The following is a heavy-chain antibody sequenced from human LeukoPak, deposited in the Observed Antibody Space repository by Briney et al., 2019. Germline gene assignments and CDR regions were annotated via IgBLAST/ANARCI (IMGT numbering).Heavy chain of an antibody. D-gene: IGHD6-13*01. CDR2: IIPIFGTA. CDR3: ARVRSSSHFDY. CDR1: GYTFTGYY. Sequence: SVKVSCKASGYTFTGYYMHWVRQAPGQGLEWMGGIIPIFGTANYAQKFQGRVTITADESTSTAYMELSSLRSEDTAVYYCARVRSSSHFDYWGQGTLVTVSS. J-gene: IGHJ4*02. V-gene: IGHV1-69*13.